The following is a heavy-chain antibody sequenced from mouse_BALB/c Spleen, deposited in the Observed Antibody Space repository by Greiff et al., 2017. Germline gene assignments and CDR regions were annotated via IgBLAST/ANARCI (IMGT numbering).Heavy chain of an antibody. J-gene: IGHJ3*01. CDR1: GFTFTGYY. D-gene: IGHD1-1*02. CDR3: ARDDGGNFFAY. CDR2: IRNKANGYTT. V-gene: IGHV7-3*02. Sequence: EVQLVESGGGLVQPGGSLRLSCATSGFTFTGYYMSWVRQPPGKALEWLGFIRNKANGYTTEYSASVKGRFTISRDNSQSILYLQMNTLRAEDSATYYCARDDGGNFFAYWGQGTLVTVSA.